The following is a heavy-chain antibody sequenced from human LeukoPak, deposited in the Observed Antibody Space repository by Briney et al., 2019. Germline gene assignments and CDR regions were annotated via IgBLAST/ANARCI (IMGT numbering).Heavy chain of an antibody. CDR3: AKGGATVIDY. V-gene: IGHV3-74*01. CDR2: INSDGSST. Sequence: GGSLRLSCAASGFTFSNYWMHWVRQGPWKGLVWVSRINSDGSSTTSADSVKGRFTISRGNAKNALYLQMNSLRAEDTAVYYCAKGGATVIDYWGQGTLVTVSS. J-gene: IGHJ4*02. CDR1: GFTFSNYW. D-gene: IGHD4-17*01.